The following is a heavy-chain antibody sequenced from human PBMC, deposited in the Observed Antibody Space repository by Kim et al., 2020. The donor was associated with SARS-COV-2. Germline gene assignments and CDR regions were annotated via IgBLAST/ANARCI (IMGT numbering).Heavy chain of an antibody. J-gene: IGHJ6*02. CDR2: ISYDGSNK. V-gene: IGHV3-30*18. CDR3: AKSVLNQQLVPGLYYYYGMDV. CDR1: GFTFSSYG. D-gene: IGHD6-13*01. Sequence: GGSLRLSCAASGFTFSSYGMHWVRQAPGKGLEWVAVISYDGSNKYYADSVKGRFTISRDNSKNTLYLQMNSLRAEDTAVYYCAKSVLNQQLVPGLYYYYGMDVWGQGTTVTVSS.